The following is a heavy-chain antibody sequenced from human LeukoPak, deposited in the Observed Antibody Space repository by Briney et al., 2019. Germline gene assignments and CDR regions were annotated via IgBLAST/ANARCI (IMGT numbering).Heavy chain of an antibody. V-gene: IGHV1-18*01. J-gene: IGHJ4*02. CDR1: GYTFTSYG. CDR2: ISAYNGNT. Sequence: GASVKVSCKASGYTFTSYGISWVRQAPGQGLEWMGWISAYNGNTNYAQKLQGRVTMTTDTSTSTAYMELRSLRSDDTAVYYCARESEEYYYDSSGYFDYWGQGTLVTVSS. CDR3: ARESEEYYYDSSGYFDY. D-gene: IGHD3-22*01.